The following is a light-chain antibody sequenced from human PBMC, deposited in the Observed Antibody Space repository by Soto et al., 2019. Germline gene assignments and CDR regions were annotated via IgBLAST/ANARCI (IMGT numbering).Light chain of an antibody. Sequence: EIVLTQSPATLSLSAGERATLSCRASQSVSSYLAWYQQKPGQAPRLLIYDASNRATGIPARFSGSGSGTDFTLTLSSLEPEDFEVYYCQQRSNWPLTFGRGTKVEIK. J-gene: IGKJ4*01. CDR3: QQRSNWPLT. CDR2: DAS. CDR1: QSVSSY. V-gene: IGKV3-11*01.